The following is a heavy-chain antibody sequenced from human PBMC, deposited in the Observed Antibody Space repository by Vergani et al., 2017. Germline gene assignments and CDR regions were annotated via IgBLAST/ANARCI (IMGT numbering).Heavy chain of an antibody. J-gene: IGHJ3*02. Sequence: EVQLVESGGGLVQPGGSLRLSCAASGFTFSSYSMNWVRQAPGKGLEWVSYISSSSSTIYYADSVKGRFTISRDNAKNSLYLQMNSLRDEDTAVYYCASGYGGNSKGGAFDIWGQGTMVTVSS. V-gene: IGHV3-48*02. D-gene: IGHD4-23*01. CDR3: ASGYGGNSKGGAFDI. CDR2: ISSSSSTI. CDR1: GFTFSSYS.